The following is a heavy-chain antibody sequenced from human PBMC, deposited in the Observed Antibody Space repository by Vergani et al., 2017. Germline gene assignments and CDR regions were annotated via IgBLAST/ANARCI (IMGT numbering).Heavy chain of an antibody. CDR3: AREDGVAVAVYYFDY. J-gene: IGHJ4*02. CDR1: GFTFSSYW. D-gene: IGHD6-13*01. Sequence: EVQLVESGGGLVQPGGSLRLSCAASGFTFSSYWMSWVRQAPGKGLEWVANIKQDGSEKYYVDSVKGRFTISRDNAKNSLYLQMNSLRAEDTAVYYCAREDGVAVAVYYFDYWGQGTLVTVSS. CDR2: IKQDGSEK. V-gene: IGHV3-7*03.